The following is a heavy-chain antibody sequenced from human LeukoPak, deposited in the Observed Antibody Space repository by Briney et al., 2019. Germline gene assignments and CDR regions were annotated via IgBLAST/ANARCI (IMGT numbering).Heavy chain of an antibody. Sequence: ASVKVSCKASGYTFTSYYMHWVRQAPGQGLEWMGIINPSGGSTSYAQKFQGRVTMTRDMSTSTVYMELSSLRSEDTAVYYCATRRNYYDSSGYYLDAFDIWGQGTMVTVSS. V-gene: IGHV1-46*01. J-gene: IGHJ3*02. CDR3: ATRRNYYDSSGYYLDAFDI. CDR1: GYTFTSYY. CDR2: INPSGGST. D-gene: IGHD3-22*01.